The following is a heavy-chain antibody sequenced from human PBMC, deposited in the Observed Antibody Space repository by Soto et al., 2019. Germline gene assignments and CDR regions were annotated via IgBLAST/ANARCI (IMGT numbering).Heavy chain of an antibody. V-gene: IGHV3-30*18. J-gene: IGHJ4*02. Sequence: QVQLVDSGGGVVQPGRSLRLSCAASGFAFGSYGMHWVRQAPGKGLEWVALISYDGSNEYYADSVKGRFTISRDNSKNTLYLQVNSLRTEDTAVYYCAKDGNVYTSGWYAPSLDYWGQGTLVTVSS. CDR1: GFAFGSYG. CDR2: ISYDGSNE. CDR3: AKDGNVYTSGWYAPSLDY. D-gene: IGHD6-19*01.